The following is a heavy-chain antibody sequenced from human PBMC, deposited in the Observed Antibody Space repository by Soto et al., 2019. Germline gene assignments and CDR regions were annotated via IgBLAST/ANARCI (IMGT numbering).Heavy chain of an antibody. CDR3: AREISGSSKDYYYGMDV. Sequence: ASVKVSCKASGYTFTGYYMHWVRQAPGQGLEWMGWINPNSGGTNYAQKFQGWVTMTRDTSISTAYMELSRLRSDDTAVYYCAREISGSSKDYYYGMDVWGQGTTVTVSS. CDR1: GYTFTGYY. D-gene: IGHD1-26*01. CDR2: INPNSGGT. V-gene: IGHV1-2*04. J-gene: IGHJ6*02.